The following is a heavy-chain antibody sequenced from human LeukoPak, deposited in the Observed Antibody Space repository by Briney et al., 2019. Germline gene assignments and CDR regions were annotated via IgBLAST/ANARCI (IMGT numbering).Heavy chain of an antibody. D-gene: IGHD3-10*01. CDR1: GYTFTTYS. CDR3: ARDLIVYGSGSYFDY. Sequence: AASVKVSCKTSGYTFTTYSIHWVRQAPGQGLEWMAWINVGNGNTKYSQNFKGRLTITTDTSASTAYMELSSLRSEDTALYFCARDLIVYGSGSYFDYWGQGTLVTVSS. V-gene: IGHV1-3*01. J-gene: IGHJ4*02. CDR2: INVGNGNT.